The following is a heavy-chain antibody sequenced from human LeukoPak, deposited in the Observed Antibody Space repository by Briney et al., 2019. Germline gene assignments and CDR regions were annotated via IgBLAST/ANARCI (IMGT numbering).Heavy chain of an antibody. D-gene: IGHD2-8*02. J-gene: IGHJ3*01. CDR3: ARKGWVVLRAFDV. Sequence: SETLSLTCAVYGGSFSGYYWNWIRQPPGRGLEWIGEINQSGSTNYNRSLKSRVTISLATSKQQFSLELNSVTAADTAVYYCARKGWVVLRAFDVSGRGTTVTVSS. CDR2: INQSGST. CDR1: GGSFSGYY. V-gene: IGHV4-34*01.